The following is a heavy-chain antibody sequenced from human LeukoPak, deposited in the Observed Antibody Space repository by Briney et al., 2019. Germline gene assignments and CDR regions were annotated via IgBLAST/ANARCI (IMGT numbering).Heavy chain of an antibody. CDR2: INPNSGGT. D-gene: IGHD4-17*01. V-gene: IGHV1-2*02. J-gene: IGHJ4*02. CDR3: ARVPLFSPTVPEQYFDY. Sequence: ASVKVSCKASGYTFTTYGVTWVRQAPGQGLEWMGWINPNSGGTNYAQKFQGRVTMTRDTSISTAYMELSRLRSDDTAVYYCARVPLFSPTVPEQYFDYWGQGTLVTVSS. CDR1: GYTFTTYG.